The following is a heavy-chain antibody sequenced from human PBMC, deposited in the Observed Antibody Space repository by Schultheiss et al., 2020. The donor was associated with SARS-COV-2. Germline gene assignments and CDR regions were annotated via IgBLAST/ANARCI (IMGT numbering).Heavy chain of an antibody. V-gene: IGHV4-59*12. CDR3: ASSDYGDYPGRDY. CDR1: GGSISSYY. Sequence: SETLSLTCAVSGGSISSYYWSWIRQPPGKGLEWIGDIYYSGTTYYNPSLKSRVTISVDKSKNQFSLKVNSVTAADTAVYYCASSDYGDYPGRDYWGQGTLVTVSS. J-gene: IGHJ4*02. D-gene: IGHD4-17*01. CDR2: IYYSGTT.